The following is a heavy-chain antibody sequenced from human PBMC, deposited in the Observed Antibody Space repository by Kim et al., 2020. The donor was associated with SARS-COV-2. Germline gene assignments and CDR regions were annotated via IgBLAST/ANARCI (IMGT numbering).Heavy chain of an antibody. CDR3: MKGGRGWY. V-gene: IGHV3-23*01. CDR1: GFNFTTFD. Sequence: GGSLRLSCITSGFNFTTFDMSWVRQAPGKGLKWVSSIEGRDGRTYYVDSVKGRFTVSRDSSKNTLYLQMNSLSADDTAVYYCMKGGRGWYWDQ. CDR2: IEGRDGRT. J-gene: IGHJ4*02. D-gene: IGHD3-16*01.